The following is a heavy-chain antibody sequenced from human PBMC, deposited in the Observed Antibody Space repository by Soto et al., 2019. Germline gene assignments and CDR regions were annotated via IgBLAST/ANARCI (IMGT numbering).Heavy chain of an antibody. D-gene: IGHD3-22*01. J-gene: IGHJ4*02. V-gene: IGHV1-24*01. CDR2: FDPEDGET. CDR3: ATGHSPNYYSSVRYFDY. CDR1: GYTLTELS. Sequence: GASVKVSCKVSGYTLTELSMHWVRQAPGKGLEWMGGFDPEDGETIYAQKFQGRVTMTEDTSTDTAYMELSSLRSEDTAVYYCATGHSPNYYSSVRYFDYWGQGTLVTVSS.